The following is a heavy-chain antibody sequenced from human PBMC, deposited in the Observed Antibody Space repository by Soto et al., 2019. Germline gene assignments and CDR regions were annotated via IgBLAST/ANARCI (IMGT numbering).Heavy chain of an antibody. V-gene: IGHV3-30-3*01. CDR3: ARESYDSGGYSYDAFDI. CDR2: ISHDGTNK. CDR1: GFTFSTFA. Sequence: PGRSLRLSCAASGFTFSTFAMHWVRQAPGKGLEWVAVISHDGTNKYYADSVKGRFTISRDNSKNTLYLQMNSLRAEDTAIYYCARESYDSGGYSYDAFDIWGPGTMVTVSS. J-gene: IGHJ3*02. D-gene: IGHD3-22*01.